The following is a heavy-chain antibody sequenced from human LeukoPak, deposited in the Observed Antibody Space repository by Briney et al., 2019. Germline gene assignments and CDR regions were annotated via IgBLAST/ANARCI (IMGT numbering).Heavy chain of an antibody. Sequence: GGSLRLSCAASGFTFSSYGMSWVRQAPGKGLEWVSGISGSGGNTYYADSVKGRFTISRDNSKNTLYLQMNSLRAEDTAVYYCAKSPSAFLLGIYYYYGMDVWGQGTTVTVSS. CDR2: ISGSGGNT. D-gene: IGHD3-3*02. V-gene: IGHV3-23*01. CDR1: GFTFSSYG. J-gene: IGHJ6*02. CDR3: AKSPSAFLLGIYYYYGMDV.